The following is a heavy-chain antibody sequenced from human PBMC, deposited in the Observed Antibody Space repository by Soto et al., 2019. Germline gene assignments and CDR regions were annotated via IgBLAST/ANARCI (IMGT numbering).Heavy chain of an antibody. V-gene: IGHV3-11*01. D-gene: IGHD2-2*01. CDR1: GFTFSDYY. CDR3: ARGPEDYCSSTSCYPGSH. J-gene: IGHJ3*01. CDR2: ISSSGSTI. Sequence: GGSLRLSCAASGFTFSDYYMSWIRQAPGKGLEWVSYISSSGSTIYYADSVKGRFTISRDNAKNSLYLQMNSLRAEDTAVYYCARGPEDYCSSTSCYPGSHWGQGTMVTVSS.